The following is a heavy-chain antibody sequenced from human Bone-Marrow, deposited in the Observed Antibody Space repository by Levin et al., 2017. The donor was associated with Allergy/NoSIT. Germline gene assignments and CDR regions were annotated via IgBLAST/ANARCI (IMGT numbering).Heavy chain of an antibody. V-gene: IGHV3-66*01. Sequence: GGSLRLSCAASGFTVTDHYISWVRQSPGRGLQWVSMIYSDGRTYYGDSVKGRFIISRDSSENTVYLQMNSLRVDDTAIFYCARDSVGGAFNIWGQGTMVTVSS. D-gene: IGHD3-16*01. CDR3: ARDSVGGAFNI. J-gene: IGHJ3*02. CDR2: IYSDGRT. CDR1: GFTVTDHY.